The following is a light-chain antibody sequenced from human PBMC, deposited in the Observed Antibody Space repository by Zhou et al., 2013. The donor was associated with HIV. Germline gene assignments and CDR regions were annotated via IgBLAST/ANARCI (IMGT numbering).Light chain of an antibody. V-gene: IGKV1-12*01. J-gene: IGKJ1*01. Sequence: DIQMTQSPSSVSASVGDRVTITCRASQGISTWLAWYQQKPGKALKLLMYAASSLQSGVPSRFSGSGSGTDFTLTVSSLQPEDFATYYCQQSYSVPWTFGQGTKVEIK. CDR1: QGISTW. CDR2: AAS. CDR3: QQSYSVPWT.